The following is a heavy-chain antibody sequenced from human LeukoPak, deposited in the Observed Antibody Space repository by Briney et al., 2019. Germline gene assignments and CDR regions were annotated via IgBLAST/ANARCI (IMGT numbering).Heavy chain of an antibody. Sequence: GGSLRLSCAASGFTFSSYGMSWVRQAPGKGLEWVSAISGSGGSTYYADSVKGRFIISRDNSKNTLYLQMNSLRAEDTAVYYCAEENFHYYDSSGYYDYWGQGTLVTVSS. CDR1: GFTFSSYG. J-gene: IGHJ4*02. D-gene: IGHD3-22*01. CDR2: ISGSGGST. CDR3: AEENFHYYDSSGYYDY. V-gene: IGHV3-23*01.